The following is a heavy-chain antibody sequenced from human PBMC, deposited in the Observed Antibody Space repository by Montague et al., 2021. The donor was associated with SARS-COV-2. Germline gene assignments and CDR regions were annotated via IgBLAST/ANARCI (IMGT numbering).Heavy chain of an antibody. D-gene: IGHD3-10*01. Sequence: SETLSLTCTVSAGSISTYSYYWVWIRQPPGKGLEWIGSISYSGSSYFNLYLESRLTMSADTSKNHFSLKLSSATAADTAVYYCARRWDFYGSGSYKNGWFDPWGQGTLVTVSS. CDR2: ISYSGSS. J-gene: IGHJ5*02. V-gene: IGHV4-39*02. CDR3: ARRWDFYGSGSYKNGWFDP. CDR1: AGSISTYSYY.